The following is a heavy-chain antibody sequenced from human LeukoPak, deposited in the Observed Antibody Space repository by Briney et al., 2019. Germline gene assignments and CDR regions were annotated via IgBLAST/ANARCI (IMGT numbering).Heavy chain of an antibody. J-gene: IGHJ4*02. CDR1: GFTFSSDN. Sequence: GGALRLSCAASGFTFSSDNMNWVRQAPGKGLEWGSYISSSSNNIYYADSVKGRFTISRDNAKNPLYLQMNSLRAQDPAVYYCATESGTYFGPCFDYWGQGNLVTVSS. V-gene: IGHV3-48*01. CDR2: ISSSSNNI. D-gene: IGHD1-26*01. CDR3: ATESGTYFGPCFDY.